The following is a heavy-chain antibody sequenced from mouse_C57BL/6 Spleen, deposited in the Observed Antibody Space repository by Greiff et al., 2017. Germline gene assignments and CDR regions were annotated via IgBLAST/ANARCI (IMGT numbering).Heavy chain of an antibody. CDR3: ARDWDEGTWFAY. CDR1: GYAFSSSW. V-gene: IGHV1-82*01. Sequence: VQLQQSGPELVKPGASVKISCKASGYAFSSSWMNWVKQRPGKGLEWIGRIYPGDGDTNYNGKFKGKATLTADKSSSPAYMQLSSLTSEDSAVSFCARDWDEGTWFAYWGQGTLVTVSA. D-gene: IGHD4-1*01. CDR2: IYPGDGDT. J-gene: IGHJ3*01.